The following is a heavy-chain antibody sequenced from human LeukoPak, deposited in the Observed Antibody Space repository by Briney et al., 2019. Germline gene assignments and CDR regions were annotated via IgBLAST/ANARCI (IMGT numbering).Heavy chain of an antibody. Sequence: SGTLSLTCTVSGGSISSYYWSWIRQPAGKGLEWIGRIYTSGSTNYNPSLKSRVTMSVDTSKNQFSLKLSSVTAADTAVYYCAREATVVTPDAFDIWGQGTMVTVSS. J-gene: IGHJ3*02. V-gene: IGHV4-4*07. CDR1: GGSISSYY. D-gene: IGHD4-23*01. CDR2: IYTSGST. CDR3: AREATVVTPDAFDI.